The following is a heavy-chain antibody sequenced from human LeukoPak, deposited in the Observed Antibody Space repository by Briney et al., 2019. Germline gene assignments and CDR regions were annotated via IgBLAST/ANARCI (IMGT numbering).Heavy chain of an antibody. V-gene: IGHV3-53*04. J-gene: IGHJ4*02. CDR2: IYSGGST. CDR1: GFTVSSNY. D-gene: IGHD3-3*01. CDR3: TVRRGYDFWSGYLY. Sequence: PGGSLRLSCAASGFTVSSNYMSWVRQAPGKGLEWVSVIYSGGSTYYADSVKGRFTISRHNSKNTLYLQMNSLRAEDTAVYYCTVRRGYDFWSGYLYWGQGTLVTVSS.